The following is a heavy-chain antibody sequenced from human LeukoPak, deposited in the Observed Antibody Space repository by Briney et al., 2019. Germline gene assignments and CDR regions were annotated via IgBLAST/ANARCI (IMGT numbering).Heavy chain of an antibody. D-gene: IGHD3-9*01. CDR1: GGTFSSYA. Sequence: ASVKVSCKASGGTFSSYAISWVRQAPGQELEWMGRIIPIFGIANYAQKFQGRVTITADKSTSTAYMELSSLRSEDTAVYYCARDLLRYFDWSGGGWFDPWGQGTLVTVSS. J-gene: IGHJ5*02. CDR3: ARDLLRYFDWSGGGWFDP. V-gene: IGHV1-69*04. CDR2: IIPIFGIA.